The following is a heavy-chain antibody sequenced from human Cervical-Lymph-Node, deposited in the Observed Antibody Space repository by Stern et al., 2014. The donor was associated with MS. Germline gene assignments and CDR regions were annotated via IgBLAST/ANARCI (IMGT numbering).Heavy chain of an antibody. V-gene: IGHV1-69*01. CDR2: IFPVCGTP. J-gene: IGHJ5*02. CDR1: GGTFSKFP. Sequence: VHLVESGAEVTKPGSSVKVSCEASGGTFSKFPSSWVRQAPGKGLEWMGGIFPVCGTPTYAQEFRGRVTITADVSTSTVYMELSSLRSDDTAVYYCALSAETSDRWYSLGYDLWGQGTLVTVSS. CDR3: ALSAETSDRWYSLGYDL. D-gene: IGHD6-13*01.